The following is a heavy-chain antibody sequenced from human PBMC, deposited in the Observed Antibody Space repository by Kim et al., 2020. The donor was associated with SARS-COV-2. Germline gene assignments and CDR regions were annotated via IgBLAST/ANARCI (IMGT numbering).Heavy chain of an antibody. J-gene: IGHJ5*02. Sequence: GGSLRLSCAASGFTFSSYAMSWVRQAPGKGLEWVSAISGSGGSTYYADSVKGRFTISRDNSKNTLYLQMNSLRAEDTAVYYCAKGEALIVVVPAANNWFDPWGQGTLVTVSS. CDR2: ISGSGGST. D-gene: IGHD2-2*01. CDR3: AKGEALIVVVPAANNWFDP. CDR1: GFTFSSYA. V-gene: IGHV3-23*01.